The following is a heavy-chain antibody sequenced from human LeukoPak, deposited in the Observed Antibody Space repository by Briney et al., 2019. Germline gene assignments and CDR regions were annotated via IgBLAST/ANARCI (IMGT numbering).Heavy chain of an antibody. D-gene: IGHD2-2*02. CDR1: GFTFDDYA. J-gene: IGHJ3*02. CDR2: ISWNGGSI. V-gene: IGHV3-9*03. CDR3: AKVSPAAIGAFDI. Sequence: PGRSLRLSCAASGFTFDDYAMHWVRQAPGKGLEWVSGISWNGGSIGYADSVKGRFTISRDNAKNSLYLQMNSLRAEDMALYYCAKVSPAAIGAFDIWGQGTMVTVSS.